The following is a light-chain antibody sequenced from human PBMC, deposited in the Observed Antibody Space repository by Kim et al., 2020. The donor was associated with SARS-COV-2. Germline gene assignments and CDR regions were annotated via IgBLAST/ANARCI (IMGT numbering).Light chain of an antibody. Sequence: APGKTGRITCGGNNIGSKSVHGYQQKPGQAPVLVIYYDSDRPSGIPERFSGSNSGNTATLTISRVEAGDEADYYCQVWDSSSDHPVFGGGTQLTVL. CDR3: QVWDSSSDHPV. CDR2: YDS. V-gene: IGLV3-21*04. CDR1: NIGSKS. J-gene: IGLJ3*02.